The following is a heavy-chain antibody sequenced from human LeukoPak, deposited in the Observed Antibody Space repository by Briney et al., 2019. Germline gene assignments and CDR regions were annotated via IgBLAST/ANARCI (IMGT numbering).Heavy chain of an antibody. D-gene: IGHD5-18*01. CDR3: ARDGYSYGYEDY. CDR2: INHSGST. V-gene: IGHV4-39*07. Sequence: SETLSLTCTVSGGSISSSSYYWGWIRQPPGKGLEWIGEINHSGSTNYNPSLKSRVTISVDTSKNQFSLKLSSVTAADTAVYYCARDGYSYGYEDYWGQGTLVTVSS. J-gene: IGHJ4*02. CDR1: GGSISSSSYY.